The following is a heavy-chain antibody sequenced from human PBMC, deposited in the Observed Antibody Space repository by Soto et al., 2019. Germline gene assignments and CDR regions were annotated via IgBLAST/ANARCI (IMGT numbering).Heavy chain of an antibody. CDR3: ASRSSGWYFDY. D-gene: IGHD6-19*01. Sequence: EVQLLESGGGLVQPGGSLRLSCAASGFTFSSYAMNWVRQAPGKGLEWVSVISGSGGSTYYADSVKGRFTISRDNSKNPLSRQMNSLRAEDTAVYSCASRSSGWYFDYWGQGTLVTVSS. CDR1: GFTFSSYA. J-gene: IGHJ4*02. V-gene: IGHV3-23*01. CDR2: ISGSGGST.